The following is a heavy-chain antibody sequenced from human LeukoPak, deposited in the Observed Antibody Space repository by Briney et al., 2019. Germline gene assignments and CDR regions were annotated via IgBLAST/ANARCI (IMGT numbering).Heavy chain of an antibody. J-gene: IGHJ3*02. Sequence: GGSLRLSCAASGFTVSSNHMSWVRQAPGKGLEWVSVIYNDGSTYYADSVKGRFTISRDNAKNSLYLQMNSLRAEDTAVYYCARDQRRLRYFDASRAFDIWGQGTMVTVSS. V-gene: IGHV3-53*01. CDR3: ARDQRRLRYFDASRAFDI. CDR1: GFTVSSNH. CDR2: IYNDGST. D-gene: IGHD3-9*01.